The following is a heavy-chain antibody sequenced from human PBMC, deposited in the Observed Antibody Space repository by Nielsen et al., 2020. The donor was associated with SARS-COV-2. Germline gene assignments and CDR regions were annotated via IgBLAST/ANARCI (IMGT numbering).Heavy chain of an antibody. V-gene: IGHV3-74*01. CDR1: GFPFSNSW. CDR2: LIPDGDIV. Sequence: GESLKISCAASGFPFSNSWMHWVRHAPGKGLVLVSRLIPDGDIVNYADSVLGRFTTSRDNAKNTLYLQMNSLRAEDTAVYFCTNWSDGYWGQGTPVTVS. D-gene: IGHD1-1*01. J-gene: IGHJ4*02. CDR3: TNWSDGY.